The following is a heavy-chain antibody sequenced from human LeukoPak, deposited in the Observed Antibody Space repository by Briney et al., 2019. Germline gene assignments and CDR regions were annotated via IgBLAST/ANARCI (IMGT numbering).Heavy chain of an antibody. V-gene: IGHV3-21*01. Sequence: GGSLRLSCAASGFTFSSYSMNWVRQAPGKGLEWVSSISSSSSYIYYADSVKGRFTISRDNAKNSLYLQMNSLRAEDTAVYYCARDRRWLQPPYYCYMDVWGKGTTVTVSS. CDR2: ISSSSSYI. CDR1: GFTFSSYS. J-gene: IGHJ6*03. CDR3: ARDRRWLQPPYYCYMDV. D-gene: IGHD5-24*01.